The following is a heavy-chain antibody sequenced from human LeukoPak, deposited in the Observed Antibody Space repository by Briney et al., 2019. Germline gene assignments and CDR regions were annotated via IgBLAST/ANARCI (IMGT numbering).Heavy chain of an antibody. D-gene: IGHD3-9*01. J-gene: IGHJ4*02. CDR2: INHSGST. CDR1: SGSFSGYY. Sequence: SETLSLTCAVYSGSFSGYYWSWIRQPPGKGLEWIGEINHSGSTNYNPSLKSRVTISVDTSKNQFSLKLSSVTAADTAVYYCARGRTYYDILTADGPVKAVDYWGQGTLVTVSS. V-gene: IGHV4-34*01. CDR3: ARGRTYYDILTADGPVKAVDY.